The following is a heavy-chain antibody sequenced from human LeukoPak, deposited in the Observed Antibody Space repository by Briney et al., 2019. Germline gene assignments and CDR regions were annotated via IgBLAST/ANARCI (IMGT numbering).Heavy chain of an antibody. V-gene: IGHV3-23*01. CDR3: AKGPEDERRTY. CDR2: ISGSGGST. J-gene: IGHJ4*02. Sequence: GGSLRLSCAASGFTFSSYAMSWVRQAPGKGLEWVSAISGSGGSTYYADSVKGRFTISRDNSKNTLYLQINSLRAEDTAVYYCAKGPEDERRTYWGQGTLVTVSS. CDR1: GFTFSSYA.